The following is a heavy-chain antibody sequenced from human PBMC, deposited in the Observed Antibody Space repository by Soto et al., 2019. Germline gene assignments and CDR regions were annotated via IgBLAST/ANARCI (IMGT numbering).Heavy chain of an antibody. V-gene: IGHV1-2*04. J-gene: IGHJ3*02. CDR3: ARAERARVVLRRIDAFDI. CDR2: INPNSGGT. CDR1: GYTLTNYD. D-gene: IGHD3-3*01. Sequence: GASVKVSCKASGYTLTNYDINWVRQAPGQGLERMGWINPNSGGTNYAQKFQGWVTMTRDTSISTAYMELSRLRSDDTAVYYCARAERARVVLRRIDAFDIWGQGTMVTVSS.